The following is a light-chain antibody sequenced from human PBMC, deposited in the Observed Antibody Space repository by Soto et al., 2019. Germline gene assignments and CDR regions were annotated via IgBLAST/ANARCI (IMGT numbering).Light chain of an antibody. CDR1: QSISSY. CDR3: QQYGSSPRT. V-gene: IGKV1-39*01. J-gene: IGKJ1*01. Sequence: DIQMTQSPSSLSASVGDRVTITCRASQSISSYLNWYQQKPGKAPKLLIYAASSMQSGIPSRFSGSGSGTDFTLTISRLVPDDFALYYCQQYGSSPRTFGQGTKVDIK. CDR2: AAS.